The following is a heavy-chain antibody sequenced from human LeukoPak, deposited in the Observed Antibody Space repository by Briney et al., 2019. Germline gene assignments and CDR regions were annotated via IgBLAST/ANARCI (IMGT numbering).Heavy chain of an antibody. V-gene: IGHV3-30*03. D-gene: IGHD3-22*01. CDR2: ISYDGSNK. CDR1: GFTFSSYG. J-gene: IGHJ6*02. CDR3: AREAWYYDSSGYPDYYYYGMDV. Sequence: QPGGSLRLSCAASGFTFSSYGMHWVRQAPDKGLEWVAVISYDGSNKYYADSVKGRFTISRDNSKNTLYLQMNSLRAEDTAVYYCAREAWYYDSSGYPDYYYYGMDVWGQGTTVTVSS.